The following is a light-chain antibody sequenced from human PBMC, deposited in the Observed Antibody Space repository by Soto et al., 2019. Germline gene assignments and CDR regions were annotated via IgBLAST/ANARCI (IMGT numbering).Light chain of an antibody. J-gene: IGKJ2*01. CDR1: QSISSE. Sequence: EIGMTQSPATLSVSPGERATLSCRASQSISSELAWYQQKPGQPPRLLIYGASNRANGVPARFTGSGSGSDFTLTIIGLKSEDFAVYYCQQGHNWPLTFGQGTRLAI. CDR3: QQGHNWPLT. V-gene: IGKV3-15*01. CDR2: GAS.